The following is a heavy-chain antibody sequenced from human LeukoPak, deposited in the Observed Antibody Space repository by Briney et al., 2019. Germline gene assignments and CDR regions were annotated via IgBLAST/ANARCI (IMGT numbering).Heavy chain of an antibody. CDR1: GGSIGSYY. J-gene: IGHJ3*02. CDR2: IYYSGST. CDR3: ARGATIFGVLDAFDI. Sequence: SETLSLTCTVSGGSIGSYYWSWIRQPPGKGLEWIGYIYYSGSTNYNPSLKSRVTISVDTSKNQFSLKLSSVTAADTAVYYCARGATIFGVLDAFDIWGQGTMVTVSS. D-gene: IGHD3-3*01. V-gene: IGHV4-59*08.